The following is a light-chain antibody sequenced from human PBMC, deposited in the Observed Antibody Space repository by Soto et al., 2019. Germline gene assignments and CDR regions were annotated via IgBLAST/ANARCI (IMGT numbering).Light chain of an antibody. V-gene: IGKV3-15*01. CDR3: QQYNNWPPIT. CDR2: GAS. J-gene: IGKJ5*01. CDR1: QSISTN. Sequence: EIMISQAPATLSVSPAERATLYCRASQSISTNLAWYQQKPGQGPRLLIFGASTRAIGIPARFSGSGSGTDFTLTISSLQSEDFAVYYCQQYNNWPPITFGQGTRLEIK.